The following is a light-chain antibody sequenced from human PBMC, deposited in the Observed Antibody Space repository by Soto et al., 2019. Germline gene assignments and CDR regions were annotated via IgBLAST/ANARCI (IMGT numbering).Light chain of an antibody. CDR3: QQYGRSPPSWT. CDR1: QSISSSY. Sequence: ETVLTQSPGTLSLSPGERATLSCRASQSISSSYLAWYQQKPGQAPRLRLYGASRRATGIPDRFSGSGSGTDFTLTISRLEPEDFAVYYCQQYGRSPPSWTFGQGTKVEIK. J-gene: IGKJ1*01. CDR2: GAS. V-gene: IGKV3-20*01.